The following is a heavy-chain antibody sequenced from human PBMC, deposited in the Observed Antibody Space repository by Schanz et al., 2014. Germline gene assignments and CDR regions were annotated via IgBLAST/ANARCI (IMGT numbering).Heavy chain of an antibody. CDR3: ARDRRFFDRDDLYYFDS. V-gene: IGHV1-18*01. J-gene: IGHJ4*02. Sequence: QIQLVQSGPEVKKPGATVKVSCKASGYIFINSGISWVRQAPGQGLEWMGWISVYNHNKEYDQKFQGRVTMTTDTSTSTAYMELRSLRSDDTAVYYCARDRRFFDRDDLYYFDSWGQGTLFTVSS. D-gene: IGHD3-3*01. CDR2: ISVYNHNK. CDR1: GYIFINSG.